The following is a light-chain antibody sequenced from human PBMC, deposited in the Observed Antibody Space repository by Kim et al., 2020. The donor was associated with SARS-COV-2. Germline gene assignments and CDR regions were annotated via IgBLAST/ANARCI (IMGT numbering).Light chain of an antibody. J-gene: IGLJ3*02. CDR3: GTWDDRLDAWV. Sequence: SELTQPPSASGTPGQRVEISCSGSYSNIGTNAVNWYQVFPGTAPKLLIYGNDRRPSGVPDRISGSKSGTSASLALSGLLFEDEADYYCGTWDDRLDAWVFGGGTQLTVL. V-gene: IGLV1-44*01. CDR2: GND. CDR1: YSNIGTNA.